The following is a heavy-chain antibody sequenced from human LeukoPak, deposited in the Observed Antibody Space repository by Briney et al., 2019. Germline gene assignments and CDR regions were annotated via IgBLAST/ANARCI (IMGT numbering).Heavy chain of an antibody. V-gene: IGHV1-8*01. J-gene: IGHJ6*02. CDR2: MNPNSGNT. Sequence: ASVNVSCKASGYTFTSYDINSVRQATGQGLEWMGWMNPNSGNTGYAQKFQGRVTMTRNTSISTAYMELSSLRSEDTAVYYCASKDYYYYGMDVRGQGTTVTVSS. CDR3: ASKDYYYYGMDV. CDR1: GYTFTSYD.